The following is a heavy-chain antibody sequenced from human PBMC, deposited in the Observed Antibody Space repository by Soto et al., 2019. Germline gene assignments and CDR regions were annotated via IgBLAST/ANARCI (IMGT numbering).Heavy chain of an antibody. CDR2: INSGSSLI. CDR3: ARETESYSWNDGLMDV. V-gene: IGHV3-21*01. J-gene: IGHJ6*02. CDR1: GFTLSSFT. Sequence: EVQLVESGGGLVKPEGSLRLSCAASGFTLSSFTMNWVRQTPEKGLEWISSINSGSSLIYYADSVRGRFTISRDDAKNSLYLQMNSLSAGDTALYYCARETESYSWNDGLMDVWGQGTTVIVSS. D-gene: IGHD1-1*01.